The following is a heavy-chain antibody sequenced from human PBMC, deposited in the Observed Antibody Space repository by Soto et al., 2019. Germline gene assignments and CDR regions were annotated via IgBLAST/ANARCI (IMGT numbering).Heavy chain of an antibody. Sequence: EVQLVESGGGLVKPGGSLRLSCAASGFTFSSYSMNWVRQAPGKGLEWVSSISSSSYIYYADSVKGRFTISRDNAKNSLYLQMNSLRAEDTAVYYCARIAAADPYYFDYWGQGTLVTVSS. D-gene: IGHD6-13*01. CDR1: GFTFSSYS. V-gene: IGHV3-21*01. CDR2: ISSSSYI. CDR3: ARIAAADPYYFDY. J-gene: IGHJ4*02.